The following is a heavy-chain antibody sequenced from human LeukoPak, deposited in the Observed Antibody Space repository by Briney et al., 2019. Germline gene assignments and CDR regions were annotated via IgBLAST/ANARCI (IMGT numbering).Heavy chain of an antibody. J-gene: IGHJ4*02. V-gene: IGHV3-7*04. D-gene: IGHD5-24*01. CDR1: GFPFSSYW. CDR2: IKQDGSKK. CDR3: TRVGYIDEGIDY. Sequence: GGSLRLSCVASGFPFSSYWMTWVRQAPGKGLEWVANIKQDGSKKSYVDSVKGRFTLSRDNAKNSLYLQMNSLRAEDTAIYYCTRVGYIDEGIDYWGQGTLVTVSS.